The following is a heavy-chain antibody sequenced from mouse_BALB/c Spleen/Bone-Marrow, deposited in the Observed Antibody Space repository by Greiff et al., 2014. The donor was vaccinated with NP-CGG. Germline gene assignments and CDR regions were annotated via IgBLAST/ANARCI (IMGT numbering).Heavy chain of an antibody. CDR2: IWAGGST. Sequence: VQRVESGPGLVAPSQSLSITCTVSGFSLTSYGVHWVRQPPGKGLEWLGVIWAGGSTNYNSALMSGLSISKDNSKSQVFLKMNSLQTDDTAMYYCARDRELSYAMDYWGQGTSVTVSS. CDR1: GFSLTSYG. D-gene: IGHD3-1*01. V-gene: IGHV2-9*02. J-gene: IGHJ4*01. CDR3: ARDRELSYAMDY.